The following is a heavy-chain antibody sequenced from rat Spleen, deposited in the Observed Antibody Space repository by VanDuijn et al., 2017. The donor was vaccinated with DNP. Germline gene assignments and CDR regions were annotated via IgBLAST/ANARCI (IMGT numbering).Heavy chain of an antibody. CDR1: GFTFNNYW. J-gene: IGHJ1*01. CDR2: IGSTGDNT. V-gene: IGHV5-31*01. D-gene: IGHD1-10*01. CDR3: ARGENNYIYWYFDF. Sequence: EVQLVESGGGLVQPGRSLKLSCVASGFTFNNYWMTWIRQVPGKGLEWVASIGSTGDNTYYSDSVKGRFTISRDNAKSTLYLQMNSLRSEDTATYYCARGENNYIYWYFDFWGPGTMVTVSS.